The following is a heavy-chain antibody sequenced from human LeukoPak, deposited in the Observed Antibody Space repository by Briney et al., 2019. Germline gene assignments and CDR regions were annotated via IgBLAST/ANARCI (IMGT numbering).Heavy chain of an antibody. CDR2: ISGSGGST. V-gene: IGHV3-23*01. CDR1: GITFSTYA. J-gene: IGHJ4*02. Sequence: GGSLRLSCAASGITFSTYAMSWVHQAPGKGLEWVSAISGSGGSTYYADSVKGRFTISRDNSKNTLYLQMNSLRAEDTAVYYCAKDLVRGVVVPAAILSGSSYWGQGTLVTVSS. D-gene: IGHD2-2*02. CDR3: AKDLVRGVVVPAAILSGSSY.